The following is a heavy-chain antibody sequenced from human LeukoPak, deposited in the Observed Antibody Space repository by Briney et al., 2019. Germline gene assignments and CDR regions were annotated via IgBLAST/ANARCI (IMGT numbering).Heavy chain of an antibody. J-gene: IGHJ4*02. CDR3: ARDRSANSRVYYFDY. CDR2: ISFDGSIK. CDR1: GFTFSSYA. Sequence: GGSLRLSCAASGFTFSSYAMHWVRQPPGKGLEWVAIISFDGSIKYQADSVKGRFTISRDDSKNTLYLQMNSLRAEDTAVYYCARDRSANSRVYYFDYWGQGTLVTVSS. V-gene: IGHV3-30-3*01. D-gene: IGHD4/OR15-4a*01.